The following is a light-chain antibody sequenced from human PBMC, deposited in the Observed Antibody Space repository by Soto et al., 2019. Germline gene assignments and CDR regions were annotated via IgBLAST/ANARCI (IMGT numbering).Light chain of an antibody. Sequence: QSALTQPASVSGSPGQSITISCIGTSSDIGAYNYVSWYQQYPDKAPKLMIYDVSDRPSGVSNRFSGSKSGNTASLTISGLQAEDESDYYCSSYTSISTLIFGGGTKLTVL. CDR1: SSDIGAYNY. CDR3: SSYTSISTLI. J-gene: IGLJ2*01. V-gene: IGLV2-14*01. CDR2: DVS.